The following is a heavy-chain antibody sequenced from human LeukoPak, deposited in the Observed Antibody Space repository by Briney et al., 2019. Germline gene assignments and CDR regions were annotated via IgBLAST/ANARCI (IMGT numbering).Heavy chain of an antibody. Sequence: PGGSLRLSCAASGFTFSSYSMNWVRQAPGKGLEWVSSISSSSGYIYYADSVKGRFTISRDNAKNSLYLQMNSLRAGDTAVYYCARISGRNYYYMDVWGKGTTVTISS. D-gene: IGHD3-10*01. CDR3: ARISGRNYYYMDV. V-gene: IGHV3-21*01. CDR1: GFTFSSYS. J-gene: IGHJ6*03. CDR2: ISSSSGYI.